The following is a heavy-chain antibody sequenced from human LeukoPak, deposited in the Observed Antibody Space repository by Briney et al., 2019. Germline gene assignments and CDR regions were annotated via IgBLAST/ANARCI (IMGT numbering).Heavy chain of an antibody. D-gene: IGHD1-1*01. Sequence: PSETLSLTCTVSGGSISSSSYYWGWIRQPPGKGLEWIGEINQSGSTNYNPSLKSRVIISGDTSKNEVSLKLTSVTAADTAVYFCGRRLFIDGWYKTWGQGTLVSVST. V-gene: IGHV4-39*07. CDR3: GRRLFIDGWYKT. J-gene: IGHJ5*02. CDR1: GGSISSSSYY. CDR2: INQSGST.